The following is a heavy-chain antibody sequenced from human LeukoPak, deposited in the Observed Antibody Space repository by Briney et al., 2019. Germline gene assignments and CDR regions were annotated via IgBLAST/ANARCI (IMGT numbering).Heavy chain of an antibody. V-gene: IGHV1-46*01. D-gene: IGHD3-22*01. CDR2: INPSGGST. CDR3: ARDVLMYYYDSSGGTFDY. J-gene: IGHJ4*02. Sequence: ASVKVSCKASGYTFTSYYMHWVRQAPGQGLERMGIINPSGGSTSYAQKFQGRVTMTRDTSTSTVYMELSSLRSEDTAVYYCARDVLMYYYDSSGGTFDYWGQGTLVTVSS. CDR1: GYTFTSYY.